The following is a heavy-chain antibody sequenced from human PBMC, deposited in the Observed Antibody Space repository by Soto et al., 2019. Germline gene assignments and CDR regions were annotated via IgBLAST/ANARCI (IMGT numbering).Heavy chain of an antibody. CDR3: ARESVASASNWFDP. CDR2: ISSSGSVV. J-gene: IGHJ5*02. V-gene: IGHV3-48*02. D-gene: IGHD5-12*01. CDR1: GFTFRSHT. Sequence: GGSLRLSCAASGFTFRSHTMNWVRQAPGKGLQWVSYISSSGSVVYYADAVKGRFTISRDNARNSLFLQMNSLRDEDTAVYYCARESVASASNWFDPWGQGTLVTVSS.